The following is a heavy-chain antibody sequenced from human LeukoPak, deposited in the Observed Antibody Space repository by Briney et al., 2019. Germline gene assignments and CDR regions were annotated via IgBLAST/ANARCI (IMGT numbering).Heavy chain of an antibody. CDR1: GFTFSDYY. CDR3: TTDLDWEFDY. Sequence: GGSLRLSCAASGFTFSDYYMGWVRQAPGKGLEWVGRIKSKTDGGTTDYAAPVKGRFTISRDDSKNTLYLQMNSLKTEDTAVYYCTTDLDWEFDYWGQGTLVTVSS. D-gene: IGHD3-9*01. CDR2: IKSKTDGGTT. V-gene: IGHV3-15*01. J-gene: IGHJ4*02.